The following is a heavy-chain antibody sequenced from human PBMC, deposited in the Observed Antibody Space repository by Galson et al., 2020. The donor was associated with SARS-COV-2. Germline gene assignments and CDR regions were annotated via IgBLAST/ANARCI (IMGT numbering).Heavy chain of an antibody. V-gene: IGHV3-30*04. Sequence: TGGSLRLSCAASGFTFSSYTMHWVRQAPGKGLEWVAVISYDGSNKYYADSVKGRFTISRDNSKNTLYLQMNSLRAEDTAVYYCARAASSNSVFDLWGQGTLVTVSS. D-gene: IGHD2-2*01. CDR2: ISYDGSNK. CDR3: ARAASSNSVFDL. J-gene: IGHJ4*02. CDR1: GFTFSSYT.